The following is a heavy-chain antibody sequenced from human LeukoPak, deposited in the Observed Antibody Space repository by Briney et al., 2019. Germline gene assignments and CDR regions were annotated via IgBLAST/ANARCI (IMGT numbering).Heavy chain of an antibody. Sequence: SETLSLTCTVSGGSISSYYWSWIRQPPGKGLEWIGYIYYSGSTNYNPSLKSRVTISVDTSKNQFSLKLSSVTAADTAVYYCARGGAAAGAYDSWGQGTLVTVS. CDR3: ARGGAAAGAYDS. J-gene: IGHJ4*02. V-gene: IGHV4-59*12. D-gene: IGHD6-13*01. CDR1: GGSISSYY. CDR2: IYYSGST.